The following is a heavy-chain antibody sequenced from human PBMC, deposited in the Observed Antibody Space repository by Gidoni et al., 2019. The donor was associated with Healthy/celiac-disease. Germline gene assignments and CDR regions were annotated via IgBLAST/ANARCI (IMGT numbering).Heavy chain of an antibody. J-gene: IGHJ6*02. CDR3: ASPSNSSKGGDYYYYGMDV. Sequence: QVQLVQSGAEVKKPGSSVKVSCKASGGTFSSYAISWVRQAPGQGLEWMGGIIPIFGTANYAQKFQGRVTITADESTSTAYMELSSLRSEDTAVYYCASPSNSSKGGDYYYYGMDVWGQGTTVTVSS. CDR1: GGTFSSYA. D-gene: IGHD6-13*01. V-gene: IGHV1-69*01. CDR2: IIPIFGTA.